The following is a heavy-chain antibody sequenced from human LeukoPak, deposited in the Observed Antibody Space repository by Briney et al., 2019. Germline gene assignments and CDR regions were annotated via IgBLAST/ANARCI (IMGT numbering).Heavy chain of an antibody. CDR2: ISSNGGST. Sequence: PGGSLRLSCSASGFTFSSYAMHWVRQAPGKGLEYVSAISSNGGSTYYADSVKGRFTISRDNSKNSLYLQMNSLRAEDTAVYYCAREGGYDFGIFDYWGQGTLVTVSS. CDR1: GFTFSSYA. CDR3: AREGGYDFGIFDY. J-gene: IGHJ4*02. V-gene: IGHV3-64*04. D-gene: IGHD3-3*01.